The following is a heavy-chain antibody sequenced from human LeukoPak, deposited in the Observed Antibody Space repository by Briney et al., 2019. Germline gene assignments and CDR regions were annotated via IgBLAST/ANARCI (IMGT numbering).Heavy chain of an antibody. J-gene: IGHJ4*02. CDR1: GFTFSDFY. CDR2: ISRGGNTV. CDR3: ARQYSSGWYAYFDL. Sequence: KPGGSLRLSCAASGFTFSDFYFNWIRQVPGKGLEWVSYISRGGNTVYYAESMKGRFTISRDNAKTSLYLQMNSLRAEDTAVYYCARQYSSGWYAYFDLWGQGTLVTVSS. D-gene: IGHD6-13*01. V-gene: IGHV3-11*01.